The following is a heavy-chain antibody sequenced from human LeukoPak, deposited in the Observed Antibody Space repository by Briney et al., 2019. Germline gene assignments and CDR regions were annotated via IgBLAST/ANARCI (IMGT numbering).Heavy chain of an antibody. Sequence: PGGSLRLSCAASGFTFSDYYMSWIRQAPGKGLEWVSYISSSGSTIYYADSVKGRFTISRDNAKNSLYLQMNSLRAEDTAVYYCARDNTFFGVVRAGYYMDVWGKGTTVTVSS. CDR3: ARDNTFFGVVRAGYYMDV. CDR2: ISSSGSTI. J-gene: IGHJ6*03. V-gene: IGHV3-11*01. CDR1: GFTFSDYY. D-gene: IGHD3-3*01.